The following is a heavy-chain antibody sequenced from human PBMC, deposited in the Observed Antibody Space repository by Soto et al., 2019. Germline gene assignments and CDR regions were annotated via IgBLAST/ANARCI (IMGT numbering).Heavy chain of an antibody. CDR3: ARETTTITIADY. CDR1: GFTFSSYN. D-gene: IGHD3-9*01. CDR2: ISSSGSAI. V-gene: IGHV3-48*01. J-gene: IGHJ4*02. Sequence: EVQLVESGGGLVQPGGSLRLSCVVSGFTFSSYNMNWVRRAPGKGLEWVSYISSSGSAIYADSVKGRFTISRDNAKNSLYLQMNSLRAEDTAVYYCARETTTITIADYWGQGPLVTVSS.